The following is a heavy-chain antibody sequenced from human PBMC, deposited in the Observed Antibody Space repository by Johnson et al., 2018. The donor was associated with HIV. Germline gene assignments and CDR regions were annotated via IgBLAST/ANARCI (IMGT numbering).Heavy chain of an antibody. CDR1: GFTFSNFA. CDR3: ANRGLLHDAFDI. D-gene: IGHD4-23*01. CDR2: ISYDGSNK. V-gene: IGHV3-30*04. J-gene: IGHJ3*02. Sequence: QVQLVESGGGVVQPGRSLRLSCAASGFTFSNFAMHWVRQAPGKGLEWVAVISYDGSNKYYADSVKGRFTISRDNSKNTLYLQMISLRAEDTAVYYCANRGLLHDAFDIWGQGTMVTVSS.